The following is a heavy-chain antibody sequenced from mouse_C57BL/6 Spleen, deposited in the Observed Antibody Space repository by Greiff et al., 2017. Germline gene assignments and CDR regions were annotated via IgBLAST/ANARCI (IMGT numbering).Heavy chain of an antibody. CDR3: ARRGTFSYYFDY. V-gene: IGHV5-9*01. J-gene: IGHJ2*01. D-gene: IGHD1-1*01. CDR1: GFTFSSYT. CDR2: ISGGGGNT. Sequence: EVKLVESGGGLVKPGGSLKLSCAASGFTFSSYTMSWVRQTPEKRLEWVATISGGGGNTYYPDSVKGRFTISRDNAKNTLYLQMSSLRSEDTALYYCARRGTFSYYFDYWGQGTTLTVSS.